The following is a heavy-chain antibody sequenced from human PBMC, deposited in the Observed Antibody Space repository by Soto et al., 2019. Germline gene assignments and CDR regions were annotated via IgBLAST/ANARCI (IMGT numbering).Heavy chain of an antibody. CDR2: ISAGVDIT. D-gene: IGHD2-15*01. J-gene: IGHJ4*02. CDR3: ATKNGYCSGGPCSYLDH. Sequence: EVQLLESGGGLVQPGGSLRLSCAASGFTINNYGVNWVRQAPGKGLEWVSIISAGVDITYYADSVKGRFTISRDNGKNTVYLQMNSLRAEDTALYYCATKNGYCSGGPCSYLDHWGQGALVTVSS. V-gene: IGHV3-23*01. CDR1: GFTINNYG.